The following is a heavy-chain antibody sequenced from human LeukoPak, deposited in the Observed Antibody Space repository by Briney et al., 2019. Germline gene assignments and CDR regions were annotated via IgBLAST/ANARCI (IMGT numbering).Heavy chain of an antibody. J-gene: IGHJ6*02. Sequence: GGSLRLSCAASGFTFSSYSMNWVRQAPGKGLEWVSSISSSGSYVYYADSVKGRLTISRDNAKNSLYLQMNSLRAEDTAVYYCARDHSSSGMDVWGQGTTVTVSS. CDR3: ARDHSSSGMDV. CDR1: GFTFSSYS. V-gene: IGHV3-21*01. CDR2: ISSSGSYV.